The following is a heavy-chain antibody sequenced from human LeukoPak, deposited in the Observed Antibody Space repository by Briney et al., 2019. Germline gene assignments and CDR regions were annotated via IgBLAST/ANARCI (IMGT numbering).Heavy chain of an antibody. CDR3: AKDHYSSSWYFDY. CDR2: ISGSGGST. D-gene: IGHD6-13*01. Sequence: GGSLRLSCAATGFTFSSYAMSWVRQAPGKGLEWVSAISGSGGSTYYADSVKGRFTISRDNSKNTLYLQMNSLRAEDTAVYYCAKDHYSSSWYFDYWGQGTLVTVSS. V-gene: IGHV3-23*01. J-gene: IGHJ4*02. CDR1: GFTFSSYA.